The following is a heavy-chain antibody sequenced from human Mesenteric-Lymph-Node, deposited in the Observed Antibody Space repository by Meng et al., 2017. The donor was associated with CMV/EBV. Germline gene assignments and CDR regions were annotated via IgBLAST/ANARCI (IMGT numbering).Heavy chain of an antibody. Sequence: GGSLRLSCAASGFTFSSYWMHWVRQAPGKGLEWVSSISASSSYIYYADSVRGRFTVSRDNAENSLFLQMDSLRAEDTAVYYCARFKTDYDFWSGYYPRYVDYWGQGALVTVSS. CDR2: ISASSSYI. V-gene: IGHV3-21*01. CDR3: ARFKTDYDFWSGYYPRYVDY. D-gene: IGHD3-3*01. CDR1: GFTFSSYW. J-gene: IGHJ4*02.